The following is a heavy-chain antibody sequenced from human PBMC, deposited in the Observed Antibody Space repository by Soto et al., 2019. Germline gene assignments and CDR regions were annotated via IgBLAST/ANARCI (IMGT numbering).Heavy chain of an antibody. J-gene: IGHJ4*02. Sequence: GGSLRLSCAASGFTFSSYGMHWVRQAPGKGLEWVAVISYDGSNKYYADSVKGRFTISRDNSKNTLYLQMNSLRAEDTAVYYCAKDQSSSLRWEFDYWGQGTLVTVSS. CDR2: ISYDGSNK. CDR1: GFTFSSYG. CDR3: AKDQSSSLRWEFDY. V-gene: IGHV3-30*18. D-gene: IGHD6-6*01.